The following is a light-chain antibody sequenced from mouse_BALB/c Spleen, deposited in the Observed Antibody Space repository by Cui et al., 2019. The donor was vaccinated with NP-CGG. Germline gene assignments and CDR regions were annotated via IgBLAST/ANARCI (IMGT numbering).Light chain of an antibody. V-gene: IGLV1*01. Sequence: QAVVTQESALTTSPGETVTLTCRSSTRAVTTSNYANWVQEKPDHLFTSLIGSTNNRAPGVPAKFSGSLIGDKAALTITGAQTEDDEIYFCALWYSNHWVFGGGTKLTVL. CDR1: TRAVTTSNY. CDR2: STN. CDR3: ALWYSNHWV. J-gene: IGLJ1*01.